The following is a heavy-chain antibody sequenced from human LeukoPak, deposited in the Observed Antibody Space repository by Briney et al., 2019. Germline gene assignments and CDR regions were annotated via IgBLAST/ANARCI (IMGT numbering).Heavy chain of an antibody. D-gene: IGHD1-14*01. Sequence: ASVKVSCTSSGYILTNYAITWVRQAPGQGLEWMGWISAYNGNTDYAQKFQGRVTMTTDTSTRTAYMDLRSLRSDDTAVYYCARGRLGVSGYKDYFDFWGQGTLVTVSS. V-gene: IGHV1-18*01. J-gene: IGHJ4*02. CDR3: ARGRLGVSGYKDYFDF. CDR2: ISAYNGNT. CDR1: GYILTNYA.